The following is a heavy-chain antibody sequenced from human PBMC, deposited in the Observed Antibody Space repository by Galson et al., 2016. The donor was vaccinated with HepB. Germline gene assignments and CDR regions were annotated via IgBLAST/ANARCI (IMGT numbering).Heavy chain of an antibody. D-gene: IGHD5-24*01. V-gene: IGHV3-23*01. J-gene: IGHJ3*02. CDR1: GFTISSHY. Sequence: SLRLSCAASGFTISSHYMSWVRQAPGKGLEWVSAISGSGVGTYYADSVKGRFTISRDNSKNTLYLQMNSLRAEDTAVYYCAKDDDDYNDAFDIWVQGTMVTVSS. CDR2: ISGSGVGT. CDR3: AKDDDDYNDAFDI.